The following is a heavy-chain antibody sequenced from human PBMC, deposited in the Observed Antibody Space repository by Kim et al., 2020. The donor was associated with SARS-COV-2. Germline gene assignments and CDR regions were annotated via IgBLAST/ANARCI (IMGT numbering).Heavy chain of an antibody. D-gene: IGHD2-15*01. CDR3: ARDWNLLRSYYYYYGMDV. CDR2: INTNTGNP. J-gene: IGHJ6*01. V-gene: IGHV7-4-1*02. Sequence: ASVKVSCKASEYSFTTYGLNWVRQAPGQGPEWMGWINTNTGNPTYAQGFTGRFVFSLDTSVSTAYLQISSLKAEDTAVYYCARDWNLLRSYYYYYGMDVW. CDR1: EYSFTTYG.